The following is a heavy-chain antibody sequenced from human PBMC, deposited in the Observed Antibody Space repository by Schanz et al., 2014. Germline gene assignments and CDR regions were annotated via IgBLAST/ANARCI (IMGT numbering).Heavy chain of an antibody. CDR1: GFTFSNYA. Sequence: EVQLLESGGGLVRPGGSLRLSCAASGFTFSNYAMSWVRQAPGKGLEWVSGISGSGGSTYYADSVKGRFTISRDNSKTTLSLQMSSLRAEDTAIYYCAKLSSSGRLAGYFDYWGQGALVTVSS. J-gene: IGHJ4*02. D-gene: IGHD6-19*01. V-gene: IGHV3-23*01. CDR2: ISGSGGST. CDR3: AKLSSSGRLAGYFDY.